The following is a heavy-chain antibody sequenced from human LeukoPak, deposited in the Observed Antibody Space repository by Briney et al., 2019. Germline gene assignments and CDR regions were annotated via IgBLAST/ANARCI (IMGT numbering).Heavy chain of an antibody. D-gene: IGHD2-21*01. CDR1: GFTFIDYY. J-gene: IGHJ4*02. CDR2: INPSGGDT. Sequence: GASVKVSCKASGFTFIDYYIHWVRQAPGQGLEWMGMINPSGGDTTYAQKLQGRVTMTRDTSTSTVYMELSSLRSEDTAVYYCARENGGEDYWGQGTLVTVSS. V-gene: IGHV1-46*01. CDR3: ARENGGEDY.